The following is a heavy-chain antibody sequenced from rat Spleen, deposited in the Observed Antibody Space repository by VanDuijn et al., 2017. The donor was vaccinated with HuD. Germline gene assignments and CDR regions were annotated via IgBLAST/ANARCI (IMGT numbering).Heavy chain of an antibody. J-gene: IGHJ4*01. V-gene: IGHV5S13*01. CDR3: ATDGSYDYYDGTYYYVGAMDA. Sequence: EVQLVESGGGLVQPGRSLKLSCAASGFTFSNYGMAWVRQAPTKGLEWVASINTGGDKTYYRDSVKGRFTASRDDAKNTQFLQMDSLRSEDTATYYCATDGSYDYYDGTYYYVGAMDAWGQGASVTVSS. CDR2: INTGGDKT. CDR1: GFTFSNYG. D-gene: IGHD1-12*02.